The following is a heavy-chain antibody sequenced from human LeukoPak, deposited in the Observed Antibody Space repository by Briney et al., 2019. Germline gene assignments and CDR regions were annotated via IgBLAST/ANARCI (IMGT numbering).Heavy chain of an antibody. D-gene: IGHD5-12*01. CDR3: ARWEYGGYDPTAFDY. CDR1: GASISNNNW. V-gene: IGHV4-4*02. CDR2: IYHSGST. Sequence: PSGTLSLTCAVSGASISNNNWWNWVRQPPGKGLEWIGEIYHSGSTYYNPSLKSRVTISVDTSKNQFSLKLSSVTAADTAVYYCARWEYGGYDPTAFDYWGQGTLVTVSS. J-gene: IGHJ4*02.